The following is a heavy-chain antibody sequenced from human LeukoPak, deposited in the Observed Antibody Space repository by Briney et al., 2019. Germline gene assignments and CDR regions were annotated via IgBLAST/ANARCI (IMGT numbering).Heavy chain of an antibody. D-gene: IGHD4-17*01. CDR3: AAGPTVTTFGY. Sequence: ASVKVSCKASGGTFSSYAISWVRQAPGQGLEWMGGIIPIFGTANYAQKFQGRVTITADESTSTAYMELSSLRSEDTAVFYCAAGPTVTTFGYWGQGTLVTVSS. CDR2: IIPIFGTA. CDR1: GGTFSSYA. J-gene: IGHJ4*02. V-gene: IGHV1-69*13.